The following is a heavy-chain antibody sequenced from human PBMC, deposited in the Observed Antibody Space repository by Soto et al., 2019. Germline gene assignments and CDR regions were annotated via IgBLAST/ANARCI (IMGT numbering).Heavy chain of an antibody. Sequence: SETLSLTCTVSGGSISSYYWSWIRQPPGKGLEWIGYIYYSGSTNYNPSLKSRVTISVDTSKNQFSLKLSSVTAADTAVYYCASLSGYSYNWFDPWGQGTLVTVSS. CDR2: IYYSGST. V-gene: IGHV4-59*08. CDR3: ASLSGYSYNWFDP. CDR1: GGSISSYY. J-gene: IGHJ5*02. D-gene: IGHD3-3*01.